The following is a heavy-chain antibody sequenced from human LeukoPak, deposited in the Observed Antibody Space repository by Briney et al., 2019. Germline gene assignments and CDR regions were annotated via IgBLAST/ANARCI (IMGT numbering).Heavy chain of an antibody. D-gene: IGHD6-19*01. CDR3: ARGSGWFREFDY. CDR2: IYYSGST. V-gene: IGHV4-59*01. CDR1: GGSISSYS. J-gene: IGHJ4*02. Sequence: SETLSLTCTVSGGSISSYSWSWIREPPGKGLEWIGYIYYSGSTNYNPSLKSRVTISVDTSKNQFSLKLSSVTAADTAVYYCARGSGWFREFDYWGQGTLVTVSS.